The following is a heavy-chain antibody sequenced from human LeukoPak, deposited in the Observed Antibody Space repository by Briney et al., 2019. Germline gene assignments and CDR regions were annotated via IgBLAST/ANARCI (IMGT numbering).Heavy chain of an antibody. Sequence: GGSLRLSCAASGFTFSSYSMNWVRQAPGKGLEWVSYISSSSSTIYYADSVKGRFTISRDNAKNSLYLQMNSLRAEDTAVYYCARERVGATTPSDYWGQGTLVTVSS. CDR3: ARERVGATTPSDY. D-gene: IGHD1-26*01. J-gene: IGHJ4*02. CDR1: GFTFSSYS. V-gene: IGHV3-48*04. CDR2: ISSSSSTI.